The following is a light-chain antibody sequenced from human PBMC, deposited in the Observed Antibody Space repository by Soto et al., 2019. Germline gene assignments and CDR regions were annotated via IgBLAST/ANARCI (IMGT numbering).Light chain of an antibody. J-gene: IGKJ4*01. CDR2: TAS. CDR3: QERSRWPRAT. Sequence: EMVLTQSPATLSLSPGESATLSCRASQNVGLNFAWYQQKSGQPPRLLIHTASSRDTGIPARFSGSGSRTDFTLTSSSLEPEDIAVSYCQERSRWPRATFGGGTKVEMK. V-gene: IGKV3-11*01. CDR1: QNVGLN.